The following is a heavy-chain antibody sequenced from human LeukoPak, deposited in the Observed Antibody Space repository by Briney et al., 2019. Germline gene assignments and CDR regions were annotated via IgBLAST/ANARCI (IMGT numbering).Heavy chain of an antibody. Sequence: PSETLSLTCTDPGGFISSDYWSWIRQPPGKRLEWIGYTHYSGSTNYNPSIKSRVTISLDTSKNQFSLNVSSVTAADSALYYCARCGTNNSVYHYMDDWGKGTMVTVSS. CDR1: GGFISSDY. CDR3: ARCGTNNSVYHYMDD. V-gene: IGHV4-59*01. D-gene: IGHD2/OR15-2a*01. J-gene: IGHJ6*03. CDR2: THYSGST.